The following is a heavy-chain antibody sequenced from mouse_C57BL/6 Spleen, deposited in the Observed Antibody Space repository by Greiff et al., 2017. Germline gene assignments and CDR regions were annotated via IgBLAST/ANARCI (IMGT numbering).Heavy chain of an antibody. J-gene: IGHJ1*03. V-gene: IGHV1-49*01. CDR2: FTTYSDAT. Sequence: LKQSGAELVRPGSSVKLSCKASYFAFMASAMHWVKQRPGHGLEWIGSFTTYSDATEYSENFKGKATLTANTSSSTAYMQLSSLISEDSAVYYCAREGKRFPYIDVWGTGTTVTVSS. CDR3: AREGKRFPYIDV. CDR1: YFAFMASA.